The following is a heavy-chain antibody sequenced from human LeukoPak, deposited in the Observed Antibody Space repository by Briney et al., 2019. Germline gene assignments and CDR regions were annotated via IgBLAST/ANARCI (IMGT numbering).Heavy chain of an antibody. D-gene: IGHD3-10*01. J-gene: IGHJ4*02. CDR1: GGSISRYY. CDR3: ARWHRGLIGNYFDY. CDR2: IYTSGST. V-gene: IGHV4-4*07. Sequence: PSETLSLTCTVSGGSISRYYWSWIRQPAGKGLEWIGRIYTSGSTNYNPSLKSRVTISVHTSNNPFSLKLSSVTAADTVVYYCARWHRGLIGNYFDYWGQGTLVTVSS.